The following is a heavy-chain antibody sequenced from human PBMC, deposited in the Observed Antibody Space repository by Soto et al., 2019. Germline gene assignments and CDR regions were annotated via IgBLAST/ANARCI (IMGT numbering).Heavy chain of an antibody. J-gene: IGHJ4*02. CDR2: ISPASGVT. V-gene: IGHV1-18*01. CDR1: GYTFTTYG. Sequence: QVQLVQSEGEVKQPGASVKVSCKASGYTFTTYGLCWVRQVPGQGLEWMGYISPASGVTTYAQSLQGRVTMTTDTSTGTGYMELRSLRSDDTAIYYCAREMWTRSGPQNFFDYWGQGALVNVSS. D-gene: IGHD6-25*01. CDR3: AREMWTRSGPQNFFDY.